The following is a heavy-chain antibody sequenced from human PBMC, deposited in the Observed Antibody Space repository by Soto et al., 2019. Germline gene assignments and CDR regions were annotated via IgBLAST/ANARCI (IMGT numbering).Heavy chain of an antibody. CDR2: IYRTGST. CDR3: ASRRPGTSVDY. J-gene: IGHJ4*02. V-gene: IGHV4-4*02. D-gene: IGHD1-7*01. CDR1: GGSFTSNNW. Sequence: PSETLSLTCAVSGGSFTSNNWWTWVRQPPGQGLEWIGEIYRTGSTNYNPSLKSRVTISLDKSENQFSLKVTSLTAADTAVYYYASRRPGTSVDYWGQGTLVSVS.